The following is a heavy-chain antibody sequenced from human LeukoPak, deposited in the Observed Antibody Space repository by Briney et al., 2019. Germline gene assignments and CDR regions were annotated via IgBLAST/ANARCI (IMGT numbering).Heavy chain of an antibody. CDR3: ARDDGGHTGGFDY. J-gene: IGHJ4*02. V-gene: IGHV3-20*04. CDR2: INWNGGST. D-gene: IGHD7-27*01. Sequence: GGSLRLPCAASGFTFDGYGMSWVRQAPGKGLEWVSGINWNGGSTGYADSVKGRINISRDNAKNSLYLQMNSLRAEDTALYYCARDDGGHTGGFDYWGQGTLVTVSS. CDR1: GFTFDGYG.